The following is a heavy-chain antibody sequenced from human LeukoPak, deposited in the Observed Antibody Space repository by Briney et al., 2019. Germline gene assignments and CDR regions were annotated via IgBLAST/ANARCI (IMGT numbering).Heavy chain of an antibody. V-gene: IGHV3-49*04. D-gene: IGHD3-16*01. CDR3: TREEIGFDY. CDR1: GFTFGDYA. Sequence: GGSLRLPCTASGFTFGDYAMSWVRQAPGKGLEWVGFIRSKAYGGTTEYAASVKGRFTISRDDSKSIAYLQMNSLKTEDTAVYYCTREEIGFDYWGQGTLVTVSS. CDR2: IRSKAYGGTT. J-gene: IGHJ4*02.